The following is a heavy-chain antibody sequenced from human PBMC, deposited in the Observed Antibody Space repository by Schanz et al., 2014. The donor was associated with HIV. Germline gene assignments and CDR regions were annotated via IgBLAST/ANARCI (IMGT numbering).Heavy chain of an antibody. CDR3: ARAKWPPRNRHFDF. V-gene: IGHV4-34*01. CDR2: VNHSGDA. D-gene: IGHD5-12*01. CDR1: GGSFRGFY. Sequence: QVLLHQWGAGLLKPSETLSLTCAVYGGSFRGFYWNWIRQAPGKGLEWIAEVNHSGDANHNPSLKSRVPIAVDTSKNQFSLKLDSVPAADTAVYYCARAKWPPRNRHFDFWGQGNLVTVS. J-gene: IGHJ4*02.